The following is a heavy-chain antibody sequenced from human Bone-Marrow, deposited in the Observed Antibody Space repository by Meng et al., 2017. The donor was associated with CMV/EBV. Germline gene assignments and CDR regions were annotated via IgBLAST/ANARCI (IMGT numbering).Heavy chain of an antibody. D-gene: IGHD3-9*01. V-gene: IGHV1-46*01. J-gene: IGHJ3*02. CDR1: GYTFTSYY. CDR2: INPSGGST. Sequence: ASVKVSCKASGYTFTSYYMHWVRQAPGQGLEWMGIINPSGGSTSYAQKFQGRVTMTRDTSTSTVYMELSSLRSEDTAVYYCARVGYDILTGYPADAFEIWGQGTMVTVSS. CDR3: ARVGYDILTGYPADAFEI.